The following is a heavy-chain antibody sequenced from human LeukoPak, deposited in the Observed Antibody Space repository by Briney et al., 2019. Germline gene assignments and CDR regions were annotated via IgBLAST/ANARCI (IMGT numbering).Heavy chain of an antibody. CDR2: LGNDGDT. Sequence: GGSLRLSCAVSGFTSSFNYFSWVRQAPGKGLEWVSPLGNDGDTYYADSVKGRFTISRDNSRNTMYLQTNSLRAEDTALYYCAKQEGWELGDYYFDYWGQGTLVTVSS. D-gene: IGHD1-26*01. CDR3: AKQEGWELGDYYFDY. V-gene: IGHV3-23*01. CDR1: GFTSSFNY. J-gene: IGHJ4*02.